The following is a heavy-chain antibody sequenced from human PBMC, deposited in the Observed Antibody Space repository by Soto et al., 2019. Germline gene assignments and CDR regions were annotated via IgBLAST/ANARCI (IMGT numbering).Heavy chain of an antibody. D-gene: IGHD2-15*01. CDR1: GGSISSGGYY. CDR3: LLDRRYCSGGSCYLNWFDP. Sequence: TLSLTCTVSGGSISSGGYYWSWIRQHPGKGLEWIGYIYYSGSTYYNPSLKSRVTISVDTSKNQFSLKLSSVTAADTAVYYCLLDRRYCSGGSCYLNWFDPWGQGTLVTVSS. CDR2: IYYSGST. V-gene: IGHV4-31*03. J-gene: IGHJ5*02.